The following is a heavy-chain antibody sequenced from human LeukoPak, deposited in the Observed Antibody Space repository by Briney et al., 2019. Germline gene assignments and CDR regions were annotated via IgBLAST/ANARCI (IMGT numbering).Heavy chain of an antibody. Sequence: GASVNVSCKASGYTFTGYYMHWVRQAPGQGLEWMGWVNPNSGDTKYAQKFQGRVTLTRDTSISTAYMELSRLRFDDTAVYFCARDLRITIFGGLPWGQGTLVTVSS. J-gene: IGHJ5*02. V-gene: IGHV1-2*02. D-gene: IGHD3-3*01. CDR2: VNPNSGDT. CDR3: ARDLRITIFGGLP. CDR1: GYTFTGYY.